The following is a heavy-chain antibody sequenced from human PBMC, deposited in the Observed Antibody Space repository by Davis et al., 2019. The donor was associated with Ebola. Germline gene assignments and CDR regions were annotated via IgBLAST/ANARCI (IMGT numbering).Heavy chain of an antibody. CDR3: AKVSYTANL. Sequence: GESLKISCAASEFTFSSYPMSWVRQAPGKGLEWVSAISGSGGSSTYYADSVRGRFTISRDNSKNTLFLQMNSLRAEDTAVYYCAKVSYTANLWGQGTLVTVSS. J-gene: IGHJ5*02. CDR2: ISGSGGSST. D-gene: IGHD5-18*01. CDR1: EFTFSSYP. V-gene: IGHV3-23*01.